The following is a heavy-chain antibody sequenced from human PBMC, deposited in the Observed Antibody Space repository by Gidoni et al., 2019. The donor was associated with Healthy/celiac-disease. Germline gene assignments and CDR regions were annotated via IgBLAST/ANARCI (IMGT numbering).Heavy chain of an antibody. CDR1: GGSISSYY. Sequence: QVQLQESGPGLVKPSETLSLTCTVSGGSISSYYWSWIRQPPGKGREWIGYIYYSGSTNYNPSLKSRVTISVDTSKNQFSLKLSSVTASDTAVYYCARGGEGITGTTAFDYWGQGTLVTVSS. CDR3: ARGGEGITGTTAFDY. CDR2: IYYSGST. V-gene: IGHV4-59*01. D-gene: IGHD1-7*01. J-gene: IGHJ4*02.